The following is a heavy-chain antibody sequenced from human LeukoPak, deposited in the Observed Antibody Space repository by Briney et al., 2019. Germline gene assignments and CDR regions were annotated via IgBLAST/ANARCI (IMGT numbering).Heavy chain of an antibody. V-gene: IGHV1-69*13. Sequence: SVKVSCKASGYTFTSYGINWVRQAPGQGLEWMGGIIPIFGTANYAQKFQGRVTITADESTSTAYMELSSLRSEDTAVYYCARGAVATIETYYFDYWGQGTLVTVSS. CDR1: GYTFTSYG. CDR3: ARGAVATIETYYFDY. D-gene: IGHD5-12*01. J-gene: IGHJ4*02. CDR2: IIPIFGTA.